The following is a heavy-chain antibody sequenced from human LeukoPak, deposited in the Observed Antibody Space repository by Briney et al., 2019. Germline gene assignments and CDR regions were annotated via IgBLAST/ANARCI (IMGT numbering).Heavy chain of an antibody. V-gene: IGHV3-9*01. J-gene: IGHJ4*02. CDR1: GFTFDDYA. Sequence: PGRSLRLSCAASGFTFDDYAMLWVRHAPGKGLEWVSGFRWNSGSIAYADSVKGRFTISRDNAKNSLYLQMNSLRAEDTAVYYCASYPGDYWGQGTLVTVSS. CDR3: ASYPGDY. D-gene: IGHD1-26*01. CDR2: FRWNSGSI.